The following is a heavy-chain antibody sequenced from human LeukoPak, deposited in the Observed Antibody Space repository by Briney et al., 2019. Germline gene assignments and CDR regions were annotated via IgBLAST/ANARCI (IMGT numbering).Heavy chain of an antibody. Sequence: KASEILSLTCTVSGGSISSHYWSWIRQPPGKGLEWSGYIYYSGSTNYNPSLKSRVTISVDTSKNQFSLKLSSVTAADTAVYYCARTDGRAMANYFDYWGQGTLVTVSS. CDR2: IYYSGST. CDR1: GGSISSHY. V-gene: IGHV4-59*11. J-gene: IGHJ4*02. CDR3: ARTDGRAMANYFDY. D-gene: IGHD5-18*01.